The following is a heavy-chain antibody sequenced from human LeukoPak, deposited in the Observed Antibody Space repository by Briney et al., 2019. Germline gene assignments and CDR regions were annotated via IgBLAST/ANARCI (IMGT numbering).Heavy chain of an antibody. V-gene: IGHV1-46*01. J-gene: IGHJ4*02. CDR2: INPSGGST. CDR1: GYTFTSYY. Sequence: ASVKVSCEASGYTFTSYYMHWVRQAPGQGLEWMGIINPSGGSTSHAQKFQGRVTMTRDTSTSTVYMELSSLRSEDTAVYYCARGETGTDYFDYWGQGTLVTVSS. CDR3: ARGETGTDYFDY. D-gene: IGHD1-1*01.